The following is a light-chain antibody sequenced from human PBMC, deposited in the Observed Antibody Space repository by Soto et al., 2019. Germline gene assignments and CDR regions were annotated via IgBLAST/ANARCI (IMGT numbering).Light chain of an antibody. CDR3: QSADSSGTFV. Sequence: SYELTQPPSVSVAPGQTARITCSGDTLPKQYAYWYQQKPGQAPVLVIYKDSERPSGIPERFSGPSSGTTVTLTISGVQAEDEADYHCQSADSSGTFVFGTGTKLTVL. J-gene: IGLJ1*01. V-gene: IGLV3-25*03. CDR2: KDS. CDR1: TLPKQY.